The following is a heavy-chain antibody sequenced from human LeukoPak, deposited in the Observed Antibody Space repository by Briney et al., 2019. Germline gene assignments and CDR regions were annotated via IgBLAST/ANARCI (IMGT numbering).Heavy chain of an antibody. CDR2: ISSSSSYV. V-gene: IGHV3-21*01. CDR1: GFTFSSYS. Sequence: GGSLRLSCAASGFTFSSYSMNWVRQAPGKGLEWVSSISSSSSYVYYADSVKGRFTISRDNAKNSLYLQMNSLRAEDTAVYYCARFDCSSTSCYSNWFDPWGQGTLVTVSS. D-gene: IGHD2-2*01. J-gene: IGHJ5*02. CDR3: ARFDCSSTSCYSNWFDP.